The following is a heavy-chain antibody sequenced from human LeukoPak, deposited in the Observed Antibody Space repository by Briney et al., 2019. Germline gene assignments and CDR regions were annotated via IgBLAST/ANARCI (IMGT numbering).Heavy chain of an antibody. J-gene: IGHJ5*02. CDR2: INHSGST. CDR1: GGSFSGYY. Sequence: SETLSLTCAVYGGSFSGYYWSWIRQPPGKGLEWIGEINHSGSTNYNPSLKSRVTISVDTSKNQFSLKLSSMTAADTAVYYCARGWGKSYYDILTGYYTPNWFDPWGQGTLVTVSS. CDR3: ARGWGKSYYDILTGYYTPNWFDP. D-gene: IGHD3-9*01. V-gene: IGHV4-34*01.